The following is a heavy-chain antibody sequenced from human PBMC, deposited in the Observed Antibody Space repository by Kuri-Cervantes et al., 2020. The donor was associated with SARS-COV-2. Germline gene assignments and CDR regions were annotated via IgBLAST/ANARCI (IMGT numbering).Heavy chain of an antibody. Sequence: GSLRLSCTVSGASISSSTYYWGWVRQPPGKGLEWIGYIYYSGSTNYNPSLKSRVTISVDTSKNQFSLKLSSVTAADTAVYYCARLNDFWSGYPYGMDVWGQGTTVTVSS. CDR2: IYYSGST. CDR3: ARLNDFWSGYPYGMDV. J-gene: IGHJ6*02. CDR1: GASISSSTYY. D-gene: IGHD3-3*01. V-gene: IGHV4-61*05.